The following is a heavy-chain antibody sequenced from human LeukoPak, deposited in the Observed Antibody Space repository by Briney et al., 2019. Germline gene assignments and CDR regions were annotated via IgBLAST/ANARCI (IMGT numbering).Heavy chain of an antibody. CDR1: GYSISSGYY. V-gene: IGHV4-38-2*02. CDR2: IYHSGST. J-gene: IGHJ4*02. D-gene: IGHD3-3*01. Sequence: SETLSLTCTVSGYSISSGYYWGWIRQPPGKGLEWIGSIYHSGSTYYNPSLKSRVTISVDTSKNQFSLKLSSVTAADTAVYYCARVDDFWSGLFDYWGQGTLVTVSS. CDR3: ARVDDFWSGLFDY.